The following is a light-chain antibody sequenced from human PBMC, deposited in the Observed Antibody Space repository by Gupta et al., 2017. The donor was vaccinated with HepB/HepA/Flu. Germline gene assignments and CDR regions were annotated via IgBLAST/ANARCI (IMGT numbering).Light chain of an antibody. CDR2: LSNDGTH. V-gene: IGLV4-69*01. CDR1: SGHSSYT. CDR3: QTWDTGIRV. J-gene: IGLJ3*02. Sequence: QLVLTQSPSASASLGASVKLTCTLSSGHSSYTIAWHQQQPEKGPRFLMKLSNDGTHSKGDGIPDRFSGSSSGAERYLSISSRQAEDEADYYCQTWDTGIRVFGGGTKLTVL.